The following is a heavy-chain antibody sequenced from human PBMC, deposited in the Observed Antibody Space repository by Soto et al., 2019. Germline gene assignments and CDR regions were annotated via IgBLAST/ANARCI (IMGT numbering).Heavy chain of an antibody. D-gene: IGHD2-21*01. CDR1: GFSVSTSGVG. Sequence: QITLKESGPTLVKPTQTLTLTCTFSGFSVSTSGVGVAWIRQPPGKALEWLALIYWDGDERYSPFLQSRVTITKEASKSQVGLTMTNMDPVDTATYYCAHKGGCGAATDVWGQGTTVAVSS. CDR2: IYWDGDE. V-gene: IGHV2-5*02. CDR3: AHKGGCGAATDV. J-gene: IGHJ6*02.